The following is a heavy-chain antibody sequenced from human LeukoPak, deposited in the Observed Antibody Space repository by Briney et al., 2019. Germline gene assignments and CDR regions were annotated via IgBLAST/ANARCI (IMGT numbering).Heavy chain of an antibody. V-gene: IGHV1-18*01. J-gene: IGHJ5*02. CDR3: ARDLLEELRDSAWFDP. CDR2: ISAYNGST. CDR1: GYTFSSYG. Sequence: ASVKVSCKASGYTFSSYGISWVRQAPGQGLEWMGWISAYNGSTNYAQKFQGRVTLTTDTSTSTAYMELKSLRSDDTAVYYYARDLLEELRDSAWFDPWGQGTLVTVSS. D-gene: IGHD3-10*01.